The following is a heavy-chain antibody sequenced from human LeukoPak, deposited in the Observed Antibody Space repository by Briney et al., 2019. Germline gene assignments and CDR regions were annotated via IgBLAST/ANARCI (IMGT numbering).Heavy chain of an antibody. CDR1: GVSISSYY. V-gene: IGHV4-59*08. Sequence: SETLSLTCTAPGVSISSYYWSWPPQPPGKGLERIGYIYYSGSTNYNPSLKSRVTISVDTSKNQFSLKLSSVTAADTAVYYCARQTLYSSGWPYFDYWGQGTLVTVSS. J-gene: IGHJ4*02. CDR3: ARQTLYSSGWPYFDY. CDR2: IYYSGST. D-gene: IGHD6-19*01.